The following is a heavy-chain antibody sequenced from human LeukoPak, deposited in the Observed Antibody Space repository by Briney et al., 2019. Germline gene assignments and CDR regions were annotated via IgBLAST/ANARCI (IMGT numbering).Heavy chain of an antibody. CDR1: GFTFSNYA. V-gene: IGHV3-30*04. J-gene: IGHJ5*02. D-gene: IGHD3-10*01. CDR2: ISYDGSNK. Sequence: PGRSLRLSCAASGFTFSNYAMHWVRQAPGKGLEWVAVISYDGSNKYYADSVKGRFTISRDDSKNTLYLQMSSLRAEDTAVYYCARNGGLWFGELLNWFDPWGQGTLVTVSS. CDR3: ARNGGLWFGELLNWFDP.